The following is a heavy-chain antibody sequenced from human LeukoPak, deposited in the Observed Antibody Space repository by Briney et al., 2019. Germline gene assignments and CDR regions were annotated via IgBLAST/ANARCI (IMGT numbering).Heavy chain of an antibody. CDR1: GYTFTGYY. CDR2: INPNSGGT. D-gene: IGHD1-26*01. J-gene: IGHJ3*02. Sequence: GASVKVSCKASGYTFTGYYMHWVRQAPGQGLEWMGWINPNSGGTNYAQKFQGRVTMTRDTSISTAYMELRSLRSDDTAVYYCARDDRWEPIRLDAFDIWGQGTMVTVSS. V-gene: IGHV1-2*02. CDR3: ARDDRWEPIRLDAFDI.